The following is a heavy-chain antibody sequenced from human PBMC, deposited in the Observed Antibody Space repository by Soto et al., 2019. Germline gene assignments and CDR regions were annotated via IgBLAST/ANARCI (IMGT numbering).Heavy chain of an antibody. CDR2: ISCSTSYI. CDR3: ARVLDYCDPYYYYGMDV. Sequence: EVQLLESGGGLVKPGGSLRLSCAASGFTFSSYSMNWVRQAPGKGLEWVSSISCSTSYIYYADSVKGRFTISRDNAKNSLYLQMNSLRAEDTAVYYCARVLDYCDPYYYYGMDVWGQGTTVTVSS. CDR1: GFTFSSYS. V-gene: IGHV3-21*01. D-gene: IGHD3-22*01. J-gene: IGHJ6*02.